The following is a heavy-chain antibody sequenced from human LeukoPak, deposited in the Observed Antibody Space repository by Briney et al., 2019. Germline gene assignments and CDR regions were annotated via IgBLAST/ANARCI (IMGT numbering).Heavy chain of an antibody. CDR3: ARAEDSSGYYSTFDY. Sequence: GGSLRLSCAASGFTFSDYYMSWIRQAPGKGLKWVSYISSSGSTIYYADSVKGRFTISRDNAKNSLYLQMNSLRAEDTAVYYCARAEDSSGYYSTFDYWGQGTLVTVSS. CDR1: GFTFSDYY. CDR2: ISSSGSTI. V-gene: IGHV3-11*01. D-gene: IGHD3-22*01. J-gene: IGHJ4*02.